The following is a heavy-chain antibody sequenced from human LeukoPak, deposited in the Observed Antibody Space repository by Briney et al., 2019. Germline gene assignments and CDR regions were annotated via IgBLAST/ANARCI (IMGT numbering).Heavy chain of an antibody. J-gene: IGHJ5*02. D-gene: IGHD5-24*01. Sequence: SETLSLTCTVSGYSISSGYCWGWIRQPPGKGLEWIGSIYHSGSTYYNPSLKSRVTISLDTSKNQFSLKLSSVTAADTAMYYCARDLSRDGCNRWGQGTLVTVSS. CDR2: IYHSGST. CDR1: GYSISSGYC. CDR3: ARDLSRDGCNR. V-gene: IGHV4-38-2*02.